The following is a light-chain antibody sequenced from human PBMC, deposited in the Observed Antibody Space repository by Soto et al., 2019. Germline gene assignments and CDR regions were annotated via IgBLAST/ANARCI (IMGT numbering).Light chain of an antibody. J-gene: IGKJ5*01. Sequence: DIHMDQAPCTLSASVGERVTLSWRASQTISNWLAWYQQKPGKAPKVLIYDVSTLDGGVPSRFSGSGSGTDFTLTISSLQPEDFATYYCQQANSFPITFGQGTRLEIK. CDR1: QTISNW. V-gene: IGKV1-5*01. CDR3: QQANSFPIT. CDR2: DVS.